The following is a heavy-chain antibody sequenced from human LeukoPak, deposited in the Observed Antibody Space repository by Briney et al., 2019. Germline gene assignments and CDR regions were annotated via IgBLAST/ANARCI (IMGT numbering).Heavy chain of an antibody. J-gene: IGHJ4*02. D-gene: IGHD4-17*01. CDR3: ARDSDFMTTATYFDY. Sequence: PSETLTLTCTVSGDVISRGDYYDRRIRQPPGEGLEIIGYIYYSGSTYYNPSLKSRVTISVDTSKNQFSLKLSSVTAADTAVYYCARDSDFMTTATYFDYWSQGTLITVS. CDR1: GDVISRGDYY. V-gene: IGHV4-30-4*01. CDR2: IYYSGST.